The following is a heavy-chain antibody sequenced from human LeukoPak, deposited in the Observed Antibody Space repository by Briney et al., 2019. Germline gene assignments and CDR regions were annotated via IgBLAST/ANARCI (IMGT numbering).Heavy chain of an antibody. J-gene: IGHJ4*02. V-gene: IGHV4-34*01. D-gene: IGHD6-19*01. CDR2: INHSGST. Sequence: SETLSLTCAVYGGPFSGYYWSWIRQPPGKGLEWIGEINHSGSTNYNPSLKSRVTISVDTSKNQFSLKLSSVTAADTAVYYCARDPYSSGWYTQQDWGQGTLVTVSS. CDR1: GGPFSGYY. CDR3: ARDPYSSGWYTQQD.